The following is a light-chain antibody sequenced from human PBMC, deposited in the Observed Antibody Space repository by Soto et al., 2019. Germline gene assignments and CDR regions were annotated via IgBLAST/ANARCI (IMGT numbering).Light chain of an antibody. CDR2: GAS. J-gene: IGKJ1*01. CDR1: GDISKS. V-gene: IGKV1-12*01. Sequence: DSQLTQSPTSVSASVGARLTITCLAIGDISKSLAWYEQTPGQAPKLLVRGASSLHRGVPSRFSGGGAGTEFTLTISSLQPEDFETYYCQQTSAFPRTFGQGTKVDIK. CDR3: QQTSAFPRT.